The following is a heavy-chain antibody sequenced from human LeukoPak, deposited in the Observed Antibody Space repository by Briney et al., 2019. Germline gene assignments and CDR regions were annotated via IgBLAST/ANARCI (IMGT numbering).Heavy chain of an antibody. V-gene: IGHV4-59*01. J-gene: IGHJ6*03. Sequence: SETLSLTCRVSGGSISSYYWSWIRQPPGKGLEWIGYIYSSGSTNYNPSLKSRVTISADTSKNQFSLKLSSVTAADTAVYYCARGDYYYMDVWGKGTTATVPS. CDR3: ARGDYYYMDV. D-gene: IGHD1-26*01. CDR1: GGSISSYY. CDR2: IYSSGST.